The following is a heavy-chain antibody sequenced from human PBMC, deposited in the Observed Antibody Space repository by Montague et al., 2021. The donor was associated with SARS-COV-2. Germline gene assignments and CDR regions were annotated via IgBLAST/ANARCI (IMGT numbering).Heavy chain of an antibody. V-gene: IGHV4-34*01. CDR2: INHSGST. CDR3: ARGYDYVWGSYRYLHWFDP. J-gene: IGHJ5*02. CDR1: GGSFSGYY. D-gene: IGHD3-16*02. Sequence: SETLSLTCAVYGGSFSGYYWSWIRQPPGKGLEWIGEINHSGSTNYNPSLKSRVTISVDTSKNQFSLKLSSVTAADTAVYYWARGYDYVWGSYRYLHWFDPWGQGTLVTVSS.